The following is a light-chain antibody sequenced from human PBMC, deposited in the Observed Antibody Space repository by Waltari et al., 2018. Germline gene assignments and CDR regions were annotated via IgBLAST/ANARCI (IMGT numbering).Light chain of an antibody. CDR3: SSYAGNNNCV. Sequence: QSALTQPPSASGSPGQSVTIPCTGTRSDVGASHYVSWYQPYPGKAPKLMIYEVTKRPSGVPDRFSASKSGNTASLTVSGLQAEDEADYYCSSYAGNNNCVFGTGTKVTVL. J-gene: IGLJ1*01. CDR1: RSDVGASHY. V-gene: IGLV2-8*01. CDR2: EVT.